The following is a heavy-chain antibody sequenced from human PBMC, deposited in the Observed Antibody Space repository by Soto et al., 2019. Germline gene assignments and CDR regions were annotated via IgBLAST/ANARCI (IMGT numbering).Heavy chain of an antibody. V-gene: IGHV3-21*01. CDR3: ATGEYYYDSSGYYYC. CDR2: ISSSSSYI. Sequence: EVQLVESGGGLVKPGGSLRLSCAASGFTFSSYSMNWVRQAPGKGLEWVSSISSSSSYIYYADSVKGRFTISRDNAKNSLYLQRNSLRAEDTAVYYWATGEYYYDSSGYYYCWGQGTLVTVSS. D-gene: IGHD3-22*01. CDR1: GFTFSSYS. J-gene: IGHJ4*02.